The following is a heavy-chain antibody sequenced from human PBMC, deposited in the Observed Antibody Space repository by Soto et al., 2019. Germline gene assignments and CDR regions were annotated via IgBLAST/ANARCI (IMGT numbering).Heavy chain of an antibody. D-gene: IGHD2-2*01. V-gene: IGHV3-48*03. J-gene: IGHJ6*02. CDR2: ISTSASTI. CDR3: TRGRPYCCSTRGKGMDV. Sequence: PGGSLRLSCAGSGFTFIEFAMNRLRQAPGKGLEWLPYISTSASTIYYADSVKGRFNMSRENAKNSLSLQMNSLRAEDTAIYYCTRGRPYCCSTRGKGMDVWGQGTTVTVSS. CDR1: GFTFIEFA.